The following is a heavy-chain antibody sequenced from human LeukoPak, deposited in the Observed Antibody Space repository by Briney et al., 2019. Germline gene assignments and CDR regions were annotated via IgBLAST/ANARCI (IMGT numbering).Heavy chain of an antibody. CDR3: AIADEGPDYFGMDV. CDR1: GYTFTSYG. D-gene: IGHD2-2*01. V-gene: IGHV1-18*01. Sequence: GASLKVSCTASGYTFTSYGMSWVRQAPGQGLEWIGWISAYDGNTNYAQKLQGRVTMTTDTSTSTAYMELRSLRSDDTAVYYCAIADEGPDYFGMDVWGQGTTVTVSS. CDR2: ISAYDGNT. J-gene: IGHJ6*02.